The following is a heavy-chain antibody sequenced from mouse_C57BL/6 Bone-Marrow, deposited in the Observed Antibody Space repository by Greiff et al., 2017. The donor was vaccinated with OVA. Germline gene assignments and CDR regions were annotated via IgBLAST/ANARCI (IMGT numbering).Heavy chain of an antibody. J-gene: IGHJ1*03. V-gene: IGHV1-82*01. CDR3: EVVTTVVATPYWYFDV. Sequence: VQLQESGPELVKPGASVKISCKASGYAFSSSWMNWVKQRPGKGLEGIGRIYPGDGDTNYNGKFKGKATLTADKSSSTAYMQLSSLTSEDSAVYFCEVVTTVVATPYWYFDVWGTGTTVTVSS. CDR1: GYAFSSSW. CDR2: IYPGDGDT. D-gene: IGHD1-1*01.